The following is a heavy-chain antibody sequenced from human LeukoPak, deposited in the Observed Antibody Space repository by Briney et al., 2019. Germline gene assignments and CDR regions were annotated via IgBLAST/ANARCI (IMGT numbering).Heavy chain of an antibody. CDR1: GFTFSNYG. CDR2: ISDTGGRT. J-gene: IGHJ4*02. CDR3: AKRGVVIRVILVGFHKEAYYFDS. Sequence: GGSLRLSCAASGFTFSNYGMHWVRQAPGKGLEWVAGISDTGGRTNYADSVKGRFTIPRDNPKNTLYLQMNSLRAEDTAVYFCAKRGVVIRVILVGFHKEAYYFDSWGQGALVTVSS. D-gene: IGHD3-22*01. V-gene: IGHV3-23*01.